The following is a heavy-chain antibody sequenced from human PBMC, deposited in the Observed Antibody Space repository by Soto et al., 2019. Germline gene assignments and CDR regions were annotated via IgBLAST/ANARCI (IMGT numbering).Heavy chain of an antibody. J-gene: IGHJ6*02. CDR2: ISGKNGNT. D-gene: IGHD2-15*01. CDR1: GYTFISHG. V-gene: IGHV1-18*04. CDR3: ARVSSSIVVVPDYGMDV. Sequence: QVQLVQSGVEVKKPGASVKVSCKASGYTFISHGISWVRQAPGQGLEWLGWISGKNGNTNYAQKIQGRVTFTTDTSTSTAYMELRSMRSDDTAVYYCARVSSSIVVVPDYGMDVWGQGTTVTVSS.